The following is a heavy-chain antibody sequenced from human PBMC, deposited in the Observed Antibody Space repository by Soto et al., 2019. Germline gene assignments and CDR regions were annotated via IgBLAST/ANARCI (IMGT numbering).Heavy chain of an antibody. CDR1: GGSISSYY. J-gene: IGHJ6*02. CDR3: ARGRLKYYYDSSGYYLPYYYGMDV. Sequence: PSETLSLTCTVSGGSISSYYWSWIRQPPGKGLEWIGYIYYSGSTYYNPSLKSRVSISVDTSKNQFSLKLSSVTAADTAVYYCARGRLKYYYDSSGYYLPYYYGMDVWGQGTTVTVSS. D-gene: IGHD3-22*01. V-gene: IGHV4-59*01. CDR2: IYYSGST.